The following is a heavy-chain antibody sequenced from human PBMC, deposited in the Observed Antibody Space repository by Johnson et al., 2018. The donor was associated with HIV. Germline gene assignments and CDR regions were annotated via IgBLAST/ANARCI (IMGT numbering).Heavy chain of an antibody. J-gene: IGHJ3*02. Sequence: QVQLVESGGGVVQPGGSLRLSCAASGFTLNTYGMHWVRQAPGKGLEWVAFIRYDGSYKYYVDSVKGRFIISRDNSKNTLYLQMNSLRAEDTAVYYCARDRSRGWYGRVDAFDIWGQGTMVTVSS. CDR3: ARDRSRGWYGRVDAFDI. CDR1: GFTLNTYG. V-gene: IGHV3-30*02. D-gene: IGHD6-19*01. CDR2: IRYDGSYK.